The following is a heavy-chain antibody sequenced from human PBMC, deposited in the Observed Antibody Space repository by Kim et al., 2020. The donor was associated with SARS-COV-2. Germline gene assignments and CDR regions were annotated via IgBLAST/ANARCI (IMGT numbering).Heavy chain of an antibody. CDR2: ISYDGSNK. V-gene: IGHV3-30-3*01. Sequence: GGSLRLSCAASGFTFSSYAMHWVRQAPGKGLEWVAVISYDGSNKYYADSVKGRFTISRDNSKNTLYLQMNSLRAEDTAVYYCARAPGVGATIGGGFDPWGQGTLVTVSS. CDR3: ARAPGVGATIGGGFDP. CDR1: GFTFSSYA. J-gene: IGHJ5*02. D-gene: IGHD1-26*01.